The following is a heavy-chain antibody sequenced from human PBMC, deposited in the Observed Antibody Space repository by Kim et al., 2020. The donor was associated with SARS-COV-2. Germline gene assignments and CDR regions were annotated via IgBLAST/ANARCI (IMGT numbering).Heavy chain of an antibody. CDR1: GFTFRSYY. CDR3: AREYYGRGDY. V-gene: IGHV3-11*05. J-gene: IGHJ4*02. CDR2: ISSSTYT. D-gene: IGHD3-16*01. Sequence: GGSLRLSCAASGFTFRSYYMSWIRQAPGKGLEWISFISSSTYTNYADSVKGRFTISRDDAKNSLYPQMNSLGADDTATYYCAREYYGRGDYWGQGTLVTV.